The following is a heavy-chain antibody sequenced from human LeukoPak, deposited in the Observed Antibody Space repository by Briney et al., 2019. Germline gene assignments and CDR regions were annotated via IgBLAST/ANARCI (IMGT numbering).Heavy chain of an antibody. D-gene: IGHD3-10*01. J-gene: IGHJ4*02. V-gene: IGHV3-48*03. CDR3: ARERLHGSGNYDFDY. CDR2: ISGSGSTT. Sequence: GGSLRLSCAASGFTFSYYEMNWVRQAPGKGLEWVSHISGSGSTTHYGDSVKGRFTISRDNAYNYLYLQMNGLRAEDTAFYYCARERLHGSGNYDFDYWGQGTLVTVSS. CDR1: GFTFSYYE.